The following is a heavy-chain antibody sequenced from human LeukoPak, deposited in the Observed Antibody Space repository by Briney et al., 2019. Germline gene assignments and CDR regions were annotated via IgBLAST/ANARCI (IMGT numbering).Heavy chain of an antibody. CDR2: IRYDGSNK. V-gene: IGHV3-30*02. J-gene: IGHJ4*02. CDR1: GFTFSSYG. CDR3: AKAQYSSGWYGGTFDY. Sequence: GGSLRLSCAASGFTFSSYGMHWVRQAPGKGLEWVAFIRYDGSNKYYADSVKGRFTISRDNSKNTLYLQMNSLRAEDTAVYYCAKAQYSSGWYGGTFDYWGQGTLVTVSS. D-gene: IGHD6-19*01.